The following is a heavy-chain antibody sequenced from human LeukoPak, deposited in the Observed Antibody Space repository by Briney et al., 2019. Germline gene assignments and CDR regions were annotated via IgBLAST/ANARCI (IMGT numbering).Heavy chain of an antibody. CDR1: GFTFTSYY. V-gene: IGHV1-46*01. CDR2: INPSGGST. Sequence: PGRSLRLSCAASGFTFTSYYMHWVRQAPGQGLEWMGIINPSGGSTSYAQKFQGRVTMTRDMSTSTVYMELSSLRSEDTAVYYCARGPGIAAAAPGSGVPAELGYWGQGTLVTVSS. J-gene: IGHJ4*02. CDR3: ARGPGIAAAAPGSGVPAELGY. D-gene: IGHD6-13*01.